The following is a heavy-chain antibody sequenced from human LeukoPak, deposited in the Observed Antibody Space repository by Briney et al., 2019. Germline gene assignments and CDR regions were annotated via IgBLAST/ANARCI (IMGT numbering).Heavy chain of an antibody. CDR3: ARSGRGTYYYFDL. Sequence: ASVKVSCKASSYTFTRYGISWVRQAPGQGLEWMGWISGSNGNTNYAQKFLGRVTMTADTSTSTAYMELRSLTSDDTAVYYCARSGRGTYYYFDLWGQGSLVTVSS. CDR1: SYTFTRYG. J-gene: IGHJ4*02. CDR2: ISGSNGNT. D-gene: IGHD5-12*01. V-gene: IGHV1-18*01.